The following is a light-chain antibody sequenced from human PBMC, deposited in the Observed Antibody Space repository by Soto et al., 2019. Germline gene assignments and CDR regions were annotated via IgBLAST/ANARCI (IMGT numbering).Light chain of an antibody. CDR2: GAS. CDR1: QNIRTY. J-gene: IGKJ1*01. Sequence: QMTQSPSSLSASVGARVTITCRASQNIRTYLNWYQQKPGKAPSLLIYGASTLQSGVPSRFSGSGSATDFTLTITSLQPEGFATYYCQLSYTTPRTFGQGTKVEIK. V-gene: IGKV1-39*01. CDR3: QLSYTTPRT.